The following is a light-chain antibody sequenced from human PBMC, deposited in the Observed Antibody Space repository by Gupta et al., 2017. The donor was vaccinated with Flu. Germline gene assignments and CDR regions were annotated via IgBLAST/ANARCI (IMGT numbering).Light chain of an antibody. CDR3: QAWDSSTYYV. Sequence: SYDLTQPPSVSVSPRQTASITCSGDNLGDKYVCWYQQKPGQSPVLVIYQDNKRPSGVPERFSGSNSGNTATLTISGTQAMDEADYYCQAWDSSTYYVFGTGTKVTVI. CDR2: QDN. V-gene: IGLV3-1*01. CDR1: NLGDKY. J-gene: IGLJ1*01.